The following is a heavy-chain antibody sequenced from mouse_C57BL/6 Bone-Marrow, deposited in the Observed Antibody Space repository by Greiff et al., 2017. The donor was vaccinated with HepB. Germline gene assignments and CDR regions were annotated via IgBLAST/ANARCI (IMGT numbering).Heavy chain of an antibody. J-gene: IGHJ4*01. V-gene: IGHV5-12*01. D-gene: IGHD4-1*01. CDR3: ARQLGQDAMDY. CDR2: ISNGGGST. Sequence: EVKLVESGGGLVQPGGSLKLSCAASGFTFSDYYMYWVRQTPEKRLEWVAYISNGGGSTYYPDTVKGRFTISRDNAKNTLYLQMSRLKSEDTAMYYCARQLGQDAMDYWGQGTSVTVSS. CDR1: GFTFSDYY.